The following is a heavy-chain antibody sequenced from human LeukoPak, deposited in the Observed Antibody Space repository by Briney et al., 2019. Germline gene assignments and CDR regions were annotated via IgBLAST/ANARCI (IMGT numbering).Heavy chain of an antibody. D-gene: IGHD6-13*01. CDR3: AREISSWYRSEGRFDP. Sequence: PGGSLRLSCAASGFTFSSYWMTWVCQAPGKGLEWVANIKQDGSEKYYVDSVNGRFTISRDNAKNSLYLQMNSLRAEDTAVYYCAREISSWYRSEGRFDPWGQGTLVTVSS. V-gene: IGHV3-7*01. J-gene: IGHJ5*02. CDR1: GFTFSSYW. CDR2: IKQDGSEK.